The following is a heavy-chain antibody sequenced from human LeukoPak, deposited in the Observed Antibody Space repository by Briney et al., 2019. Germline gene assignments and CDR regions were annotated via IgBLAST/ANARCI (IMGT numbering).Heavy chain of an antibody. D-gene: IGHD6-6*01. CDR1: GYTFTNYG. V-gene: IGHV1-18*01. J-gene: IGHJ4*02. CDR3: ARRYSTSGGSFDY. Sequence: ASVKVSCKASGYTFTNYGINWVRQAPGQGLEWMGWISAYNGDTNYAQKFQGRVTLTTDTSTSTAYMELRSLRSDDTAVYYCARRYSTSGGSFDYWGQGTLVTVSS. CDR2: ISAYNGDT.